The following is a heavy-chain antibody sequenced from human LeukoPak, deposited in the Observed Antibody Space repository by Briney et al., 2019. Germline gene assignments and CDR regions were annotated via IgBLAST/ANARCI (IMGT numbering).Heavy chain of an antibody. CDR2: INHSGSP. CDR3: ARELYYDFWSGYTYYFDY. J-gene: IGHJ4*02. CDR1: GGCFSGYY. D-gene: IGHD3-3*01. V-gene: IGHV4-34*01. Sequence: PSDTLSLSCTVYGGCFSGYYWSWIRQPPGKGLEWIGEINHSGSPNHNPSLKSRVTISVDTSKNQFALKLSSVTAADTAVYYCARELYYDFWSGYTYYFDYWGQGTLVTVSS.